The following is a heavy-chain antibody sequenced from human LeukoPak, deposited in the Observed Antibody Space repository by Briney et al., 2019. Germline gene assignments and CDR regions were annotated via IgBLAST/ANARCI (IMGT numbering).Heavy chain of an antibody. V-gene: IGHV1-46*01. J-gene: IGHJ6*03. Sequence: ASVKVSCKASGYTFTSYYMHWVRQAPGQGLEWMGIINPSGGSTSYAQKFQGRVTMTRDTSTSTVYMELSSLRSEDTAVYYCARDGDIVVPTYYMDVWGKGTTVTVSS. CDR2: INPSGGST. D-gene: IGHD2-2*01. CDR3: ARDGDIVVPTYYMDV. CDR1: GYTFTSYY.